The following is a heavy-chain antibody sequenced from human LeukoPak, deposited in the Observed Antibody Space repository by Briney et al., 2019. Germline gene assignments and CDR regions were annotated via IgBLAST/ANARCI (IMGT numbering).Heavy chain of an antibody. D-gene: IGHD3-3*01. Sequence: SETLSLTCSVSGAIIKREGFNWDWIRQAPGKGLEYIGSVFYNGNTYYNPSLGSRVTISVDTSKNQFSLKLYSVTAADTAVYYCTRRPKEPGFWSGYVDSWGQGTLVTVSS. V-gene: IGHV4-39*01. CDR3: TRRPKEPGFWSGYVDS. CDR2: VFYNGNT. J-gene: IGHJ4*02. CDR1: GAIIKREGFN.